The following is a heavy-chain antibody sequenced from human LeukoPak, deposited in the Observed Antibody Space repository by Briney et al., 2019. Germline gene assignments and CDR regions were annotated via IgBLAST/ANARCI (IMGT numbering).Heavy chain of an antibody. D-gene: IGHD3-22*01. Sequence: SETLSLTCTVSGGSISSGSCYWSWIRQPAGKGLEWIGRIYTSGSTNYNPSLKSRVTISVDTSKNQFSLKLSSVTAADTAVYYCASSESGYYSNWFDPWGQGTLVTVSS. J-gene: IGHJ5*02. V-gene: IGHV4-61*02. CDR3: ASSESGYYSNWFDP. CDR1: GGSISSGSCY. CDR2: IYTSGST.